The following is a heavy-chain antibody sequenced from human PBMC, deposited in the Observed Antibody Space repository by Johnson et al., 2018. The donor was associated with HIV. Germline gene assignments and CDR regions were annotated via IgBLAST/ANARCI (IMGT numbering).Heavy chain of an antibody. V-gene: IGHV3-30-3*01. J-gene: IGHJ3*02. Sequence: QVQLVESGGGVVQPGRSLRLSCAASGFTFSNYAVHWVRQAPGKGLEWVALISYDGGIKHYADSVKGRFTISRDTSKNTLYLQMNSLKTEDTAVYYCTTEILVRAFDIWGQGTMVTVSS. CDR3: TTEILVRAFDI. CDR2: ISYDGGIK. D-gene: IGHD2-8*02. CDR1: GFTFSNYA.